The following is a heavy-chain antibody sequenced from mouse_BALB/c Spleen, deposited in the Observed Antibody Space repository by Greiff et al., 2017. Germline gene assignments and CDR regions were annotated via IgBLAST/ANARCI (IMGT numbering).Heavy chain of an antibody. V-gene: IGHV3-2*02. CDR1: GYSITSDYA. CDR2: ISYSGST. J-gene: IGHJ2*01. CDR3: ARYTYGYNY. D-gene: IGHD1-2*01. Sequence: EVQLQESGPGLVKPSQSLSLTCTVTGYSITSDYAWNWIRQFPGNKLEWMGYISYSGSTSYNPSLKSRISITRDTSKNQFFLQLNSVTTEDTATYYCARYTYGYNYWGQGTTLTVSS.